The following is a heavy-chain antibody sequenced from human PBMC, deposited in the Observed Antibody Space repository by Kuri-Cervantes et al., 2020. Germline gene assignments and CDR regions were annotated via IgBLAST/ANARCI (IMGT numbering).Heavy chain of an antibody. Sequence: GESLKISCATSGFDFTSYTMHWVRQSRGKGLEWVALITWDGGTTKYADSVKGRFTISRDNSKNTLYLQMDSLRTEDTAVYYCALGSYLRIDYWGQGTLVTVSS. V-gene: IGHV3-43*01. J-gene: IGHJ4*02. D-gene: IGHD1-26*01. CDR3: ALGSYLRIDY. CDR2: ITWDGGTT. CDR1: GFDFTSYT.